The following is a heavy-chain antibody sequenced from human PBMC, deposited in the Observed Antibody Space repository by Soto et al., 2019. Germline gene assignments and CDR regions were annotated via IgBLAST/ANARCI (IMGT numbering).Heavy chain of an antibody. CDR1: GVTFDDYA. CDR3: AKDMGSSSHYYYYGMDV. V-gene: IGHV3-9*01. J-gene: IGHJ6*02. CDR2: ISWNSGSI. D-gene: IGHD6-6*01. Sequence: PGGSLRLSCAASGVTFDDYAIHWVRQAPGKGLEGVSGISWNSGSIGYADSVKGRFTISRDNAKNSLYLQMNSLRAEDTALYYCAKDMGSSSHYYYYGMDVWGQGTTVTVSS.